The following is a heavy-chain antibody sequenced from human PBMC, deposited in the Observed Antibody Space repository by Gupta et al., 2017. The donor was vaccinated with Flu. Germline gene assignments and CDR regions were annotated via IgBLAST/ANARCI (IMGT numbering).Heavy chain of an antibody. V-gene: IGHV4-38-2*01. Sequence: QVQLQESGPGLVKPSETLFLTCAVSGYSISSGYYWGWIRQPPGKGLEWIGSIYHSGSTYYNPSLKSRVTISVDTSKNQFSLKLSSVTAADTAVYYCARFSGGSGFNFDYWGQGTLVTVSS. D-gene: IGHD3-10*01. CDR3: ARFSGGSGFNFDY. J-gene: IGHJ4*02. CDR2: IYHSGST. CDR1: GYSISSGYY.